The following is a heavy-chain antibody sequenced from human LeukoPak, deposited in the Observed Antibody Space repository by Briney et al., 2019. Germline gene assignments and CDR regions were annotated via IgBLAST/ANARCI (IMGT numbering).Heavy chain of an antibody. V-gene: IGHV4-59*01. J-gene: IGHJ6*02. CDR2: IYYSGTT. CDR3: ARDSGGPYWYYYGMDV. Sequence: PSETLSLTCNVSPGSITGYYFTWIQQPPGKGLEWLGFIYYSGTTNYSPSFKSRLSMSLDTSKNQVSLRLTSVTAADTAVYYCARDSGGPYWYYYGMDVWGRGTTVTVSS. CDR1: PGSITGYY. D-gene: IGHD2-8*02.